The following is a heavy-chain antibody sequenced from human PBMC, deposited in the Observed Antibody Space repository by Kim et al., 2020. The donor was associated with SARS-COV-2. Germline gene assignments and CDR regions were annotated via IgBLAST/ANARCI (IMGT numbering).Heavy chain of an antibody. D-gene: IGHD3-10*01. Sequence: GGSLRLSCAASGFIVSSNYMNWVRQAPGKGLEWVSSIYPGGDTYYPDSVKGRFTLSRHNSKNTLYLEMNSLRGEDTAVYDCAREPYGSGHHSGMDVWGQG. CDR1: GFIVSSNY. CDR2: IYPGGDT. V-gene: IGHV3-53*04. CDR3: AREPYGSGHHSGMDV. J-gene: IGHJ6*02.